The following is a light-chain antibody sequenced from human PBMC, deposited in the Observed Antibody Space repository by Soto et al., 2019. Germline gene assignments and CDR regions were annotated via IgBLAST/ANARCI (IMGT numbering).Light chain of an antibody. V-gene: IGLV1-44*01. Sequence: QSALTQAPSSSGTPGQRVTISCSGSSSNIGSNTVNWYQQLPGTAPKLLIHSNNQRPSGVPDRFSGSNSGTSASLAISGLQSEDEADYYCAAWDDSLNGVVFGGGTKHTVL. CDR2: SNN. CDR1: SSNIGSNT. J-gene: IGLJ2*01. CDR3: AAWDDSLNGVV.